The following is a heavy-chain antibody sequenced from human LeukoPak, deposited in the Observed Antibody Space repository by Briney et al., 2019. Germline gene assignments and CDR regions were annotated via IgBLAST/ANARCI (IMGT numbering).Heavy chain of an antibody. CDR2: IYYSGST. Sequence: SETLSLTCSVSGGSISSSSYYWGWIRQPPGKGLEWIGSIYYSGSTYYNPSLKSRVTISVDTSKNQFSLKLSSMTAADTAVYYCARAGDGKSRDGYSHWGQGTLVTVSS. J-gene: IGHJ4*02. CDR3: ARAGDGKSRDGYSH. V-gene: IGHV4-39*07. D-gene: IGHD5-24*01. CDR1: GGSISSSSYY.